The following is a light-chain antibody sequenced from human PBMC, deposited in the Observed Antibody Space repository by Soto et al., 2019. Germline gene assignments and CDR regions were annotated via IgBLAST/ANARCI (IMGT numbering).Light chain of an antibody. CDR2: GAS. V-gene: IGKV3D-20*02. Sequence: EIVLTQSPGTLSLSPGERATLSCRASQSVSSTYLAWYQQKPGQAPRLLIYGASSRATGIPDRFSGSASGTDFTLTINRLEPEDFAVYYCQQRRYWPVTFGQGTKVEIK. CDR1: QSVSSTY. J-gene: IGKJ1*01. CDR3: QQRRYWPVT.